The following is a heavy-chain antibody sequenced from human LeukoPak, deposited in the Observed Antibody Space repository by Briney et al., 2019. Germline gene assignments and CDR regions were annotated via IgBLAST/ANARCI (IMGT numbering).Heavy chain of an antibody. CDR1: GFTFSSYW. Sequence: GGSLRLSCAASGFTFSSYWMSWVRQAPGKGLEWVANIKQDGSEKYYVDSVKGRFTISRDNAKNSLYLQMNSLRAEDTAVYYCARLVYSSSWFHYYYYMDVWGKGTTVTVSS. CDR2: IKQDGSEK. CDR3: ARLVYSSSWFHYYYYMDV. J-gene: IGHJ6*03. V-gene: IGHV3-7*01. D-gene: IGHD6-13*01.